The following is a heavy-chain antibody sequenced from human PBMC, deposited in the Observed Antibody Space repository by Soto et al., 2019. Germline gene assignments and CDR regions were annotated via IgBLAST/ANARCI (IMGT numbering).Heavy chain of an antibody. CDR2: ISYDGSNK. CDR1: VFTFISYG. D-gene: IGHD6-6*01. Sequence: GWSLRLACASSVFTFISYGMHWVRQAPGKGLEWVAVISYDGSNKYYADSVKGRFTISRDNSKNTLYLQMNSLRAEDTAVYYCAKDGVGYSSSSADAFDIWGQGTMVTVSS. V-gene: IGHV3-30*18. CDR3: AKDGVGYSSSSADAFDI. J-gene: IGHJ3*02.